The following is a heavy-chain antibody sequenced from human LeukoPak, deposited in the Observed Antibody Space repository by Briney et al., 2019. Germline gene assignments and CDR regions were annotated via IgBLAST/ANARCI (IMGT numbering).Heavy chain of an antibody. Sequence: ASVKVSCKASGYRSSNFGITWVRQAPGQGLEWMGWTSPYDDNPEYGKKFQGRVTMTTDTSTNTAYMELRSLRPDDTAVYYCAKVNPPIIAGARGDAFEIWGQGTLVTVSS. CDR3: AKVNPPIIAGARGDAFEI. CDR1: GYRSSNFG. V-gene: IGHV1-18*01. J-gene: IGHJ3*02. CDR2: TSPYDDNP. D-gene: IGHD1-26*01.